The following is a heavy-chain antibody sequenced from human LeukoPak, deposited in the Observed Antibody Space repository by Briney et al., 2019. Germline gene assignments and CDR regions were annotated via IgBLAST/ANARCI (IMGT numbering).Heavy chain of an antibody. Sequence: GESLKISCKGSGYSFTSYWIGWVRQMPGKGLEWMGIIYPGDSDTRYSPSFQGQVTISADKSISTAYLQWSSLKASDTAMYYCAGSDYDILTGYPVDPFDYWGQGTLVTVSS. CDR3: AGSDYDILTGYPVDPFDY. CDR1: GYSFTSYW. V-gene: IGHV5-51*01. D-gene: IGHD3-9*01. J-gene: IGHJ4*02. CDR2: IYPGDSDT.